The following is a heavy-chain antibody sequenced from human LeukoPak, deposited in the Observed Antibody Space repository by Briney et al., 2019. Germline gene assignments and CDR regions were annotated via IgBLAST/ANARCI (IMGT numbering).Heavy chain of an antibody. D-gene: IGHD3-22*01. Sequence: SVKVSCKASVGTFSSYASSWVRQAPGQGLEWMGGSIPIFGTANYAQKFQGRVTITADKSTSTSYMELSSLRSEDTAVYYCARVLPSGYYYGPLDYWGQGTLVTVSS. CDR3: ARVLPSGYYYGPLDY. J-gene: IGHJ4*02. V-gene: IGHV1-69*06. CDR2: SIPIFGTA. CDR1: VGTFSSYA.